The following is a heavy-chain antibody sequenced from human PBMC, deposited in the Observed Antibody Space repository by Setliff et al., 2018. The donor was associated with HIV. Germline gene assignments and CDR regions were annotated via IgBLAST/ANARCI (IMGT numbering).Heavy chain of an antibody. Sequence: GASVKVFCKASGYTFISYDINWVRQATGQGLEWMGWMNPNSGNTGYAQKFQGRVSFTRNTSISTAYMELSSLRPEDTAVYYCARGYGVVPTATDAFDIWGQGTMVTVSS. D-gene: IGHD2-2*01. V-gene: IGHV1-8*03. CDR1: GYTFISYD. J-gene: IGHJ3*02. CDR3: ARGYGVVPTATDAFDI. CDR2: MNPNSGNT.